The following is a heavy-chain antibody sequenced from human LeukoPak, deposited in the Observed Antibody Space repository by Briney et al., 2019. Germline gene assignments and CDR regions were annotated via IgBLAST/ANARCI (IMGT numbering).Heavy chain of an antibody. CDR2: INSGSSTI. CDR3: ASSGLDY. CDR1: EFTFTTYS. J-gene: IGHJ4*02. Sequence: HPGGSLRLSCEASEFTFTTYSMNWVRQAPGKGLEWVSYINSGSSTIYYADSVKGRFTISRDNAKNSLYLQMNSLRAEDTAVYYCASSGLDYWGQGTLVTVSS. V-gene: IGHV3-48*01. D-gene: IGHD6-19*01.